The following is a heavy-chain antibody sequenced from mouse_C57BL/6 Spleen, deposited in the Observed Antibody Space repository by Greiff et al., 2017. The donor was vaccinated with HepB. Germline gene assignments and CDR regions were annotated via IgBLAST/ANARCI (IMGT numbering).Heavy chain of an antibody. J-gene: IGHJ3*01. CDR2: INPGSGGT. CDR1: GYAFTNYL. Sequence: VQLQQSGAELVRPGTSVKVSCKASGYAFTNYLIEWVKQRPGQGLEWIGVINPGSGGTNYNEKFKGKATLTADKSSSTAYMQLSSLTSEDSAVYFCARSDYSNFWLAYWGQGTLVTVSA. CDR3: ARSDYSNFWLAY. D-gene: IGHD2-5*01. V-gene: IGHV1-54*01.